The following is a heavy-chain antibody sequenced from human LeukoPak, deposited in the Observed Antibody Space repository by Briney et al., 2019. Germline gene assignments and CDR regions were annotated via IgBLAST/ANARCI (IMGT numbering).Heavy chain of an antibody. J-gene: IGHJ4*02. V-gene: IGHV3-30*04. CDR2: ISHDGRNK. Sequence: GRSLRLSCAASGFTFSSYTIHWGRQAPGKGLEWVTLISHDGRNKNYADSVKGRFTISRDNSKKTLYLEVNSLRPEDTAVYYCARGSHQDYFGSMTYLFDYWGQGILVTVSS. CDR3: ARGSHQDYFGSMTYLFDY. CDR1: GFTFSSYT. D-gene: IGHD3-10*01.